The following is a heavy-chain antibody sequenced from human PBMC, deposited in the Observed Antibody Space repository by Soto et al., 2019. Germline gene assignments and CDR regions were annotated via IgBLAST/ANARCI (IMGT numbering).Heavy chain of an antibody. CDR3: ARDIVVVPAVPLDYYYGLDV. Sequence: SEILSLTCTVSTDSINSYYWSWIRQPAGKGLEWIGRVYSSGSTNYNPSLKSRVTMSVDTSKNQFSLNLKSVTAADTAVYYCARDIVVVPAVPLDYYYGLDVWGQGTSVTVSS. J-gene: IGHJ6*02. D-gene: IGHD2-2*01. CDR2: VYSSGST. V-gene: IGHV4-4*07. CDR1: TDSINSYY.